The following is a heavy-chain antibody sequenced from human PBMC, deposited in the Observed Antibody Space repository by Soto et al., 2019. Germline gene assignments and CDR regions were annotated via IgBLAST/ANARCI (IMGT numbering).Heavy chain of an antibody. CDR1: GFTFSAFA. CDR2: VSFSGDNT. V-gene: IGHV3-30*03. J-gene: IGHJ4*02. CDR3: ARDREERGRGWSSLDF. D-gene: IGHD6-19*01. Sequence: GGSLRLSCAASGFTFSAFAMHWVRQSPGKGLEWVAVVSFSGDNTYYTDSVKGRFTISRDTAKNIVFLEMDSLRPEDTGVYYCARDREERGRGWSSLDFWGQGTQVTVSS.